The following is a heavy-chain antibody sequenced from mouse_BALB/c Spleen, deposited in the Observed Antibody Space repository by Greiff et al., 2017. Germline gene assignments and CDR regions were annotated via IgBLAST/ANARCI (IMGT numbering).Heavy chain of an antibody. D-gene: IGHD1-2*01. Sequence: EVKVEESGGGLVKPGGSLKLSCAASGFAFSSYDMSWVRQTPEKRLEWVAYISSGGGSTYYPDTVKGRFTISRDNAKNTLYLQMSSLKSEDTAMYYCARHPSFTTATWFAYWGQGTLVTVSA. J-gene: IGHJ3*01. CDR1: GFAFSSYD. CDR3: ARHPSFTTATWFAY. V-gene: IGHV5-12-1*01. CDR2: ISSGGGST.